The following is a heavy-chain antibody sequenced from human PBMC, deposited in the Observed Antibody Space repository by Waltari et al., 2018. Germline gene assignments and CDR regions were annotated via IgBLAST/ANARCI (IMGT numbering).Heavy chain of an antibody. Sequence: GWIRQPPGKGLEWIGSIYHSGSTYYNPSLKSRVTISVDTSKNQFSLKLSSVTAADTAVYYCARDNDDQSNWFDPWGQGTLVTVSS. CDR2: IYHSGST. J-gene: IGHJ5*02. CDR3: ARDNDDQSNWFDP. D-gene: IGHD2-8*01. V-gene: IGHV4-38-2*02.